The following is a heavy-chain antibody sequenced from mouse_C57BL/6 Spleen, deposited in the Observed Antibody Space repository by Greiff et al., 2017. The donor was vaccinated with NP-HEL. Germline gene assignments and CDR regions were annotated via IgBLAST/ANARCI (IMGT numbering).Heavy chain of an antibody. D-gene: IGHD1-1*01. CDR2: IWGAGST. V-gene: IGHV2-3*01. CDR1: GFSLTSYG. CDR3: AKQGDYYYGSSSYYFDY. J-gene: IGHJ2*01. Sequence: VKLMESGPGLVAPSQSLSITCTVSGFSLTSYGVSWVRQPPGKGLEWLGVIWGAGSTNYHSALISRLSISKDNSKSQVFLKLNSLQTDDTATYYCAKQGDYYYGSSSYYFDYWGQGTTLTVSS.